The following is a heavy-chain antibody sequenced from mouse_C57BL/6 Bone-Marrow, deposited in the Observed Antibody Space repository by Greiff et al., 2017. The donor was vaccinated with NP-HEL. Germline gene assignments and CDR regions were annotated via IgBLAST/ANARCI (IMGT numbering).Heavy chain of an antibody. CDR1: GYTFTSYW. CDR2: INPSNGGT. J-gene: IGHJ4*01. Sequence: QVQLQQPGTELVKPGASVKLSCKASGYTFTSYWMHWVKQRPGQGLEWIGNINPSNGGTNYNEKFKSKATLTVDKSSSTAYMQLSSLTSEDSAVYYCARSGLLLRRYYYAMDYWGQGTSVTVSS. V-gene: IGHV1-53*01. CDR3: ARSGLLLRRYYYAMDY. D-gene: IGHD1-1*01.